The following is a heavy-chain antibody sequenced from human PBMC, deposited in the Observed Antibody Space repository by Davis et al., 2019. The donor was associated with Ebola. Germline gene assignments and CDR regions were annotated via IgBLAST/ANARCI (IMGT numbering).Heavy chain of an antibody. Sequence: MPSETLSLTCTVSGGSISSSSYYWGWIRQPPGKGLEWIGSIYYSGSTYCNPSLKSRVTISVGTSKNQFSPKLSSVTAADTAVYYCARPRYGDYGWFDPWGQGTLVTVSS. CDR2: IYYSGST. CDR3: ARPRYGDYGWFDP. J-gene: IGHJ5*02. D-gene: IGHD4-17*01. CDR1: GGSISSSSYY. V-gene: IGHV4-39*01.